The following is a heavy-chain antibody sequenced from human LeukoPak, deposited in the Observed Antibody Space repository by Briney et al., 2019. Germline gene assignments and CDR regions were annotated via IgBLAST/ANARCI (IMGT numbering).Heavy chain of an antibody. CDR2: IKQDGSEK. Sequence: GGSLRLSCAAYGFTFSSYWMSWVRQAPGKGLEWVANIKQDGSEKYYVDSVKGRFTISRDNAKNSLHLQMNRLRGEDTAVYYCARDRQLVGDYYYYYGMDVWGQGTTVTVSS. V-gene: IGHV3-7*01. CDR1: GFTFSSYW. CDR3: ARDRQLVGDYYYYYGMDV. D-gene: IGHD6-13*01. J-gene: IGHJ6*02.